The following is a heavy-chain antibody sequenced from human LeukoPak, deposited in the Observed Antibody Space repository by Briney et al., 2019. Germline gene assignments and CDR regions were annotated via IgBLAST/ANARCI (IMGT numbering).Heavy chain of an antibody. D-gene: IGHD3-22*01. CDR3: AREDYYDSGSNDY. Sequence: ASVKVSCKASGGTFSDYALNWVRQAPGQGLEWMGWMNPNSGNTGYAQKFQGRVTITRNTSISTAYMELSSLRSEDTAVYYCAREDYYDSGSNDYWGQGTLVTVSS. J-gene: IGHJ4*02. V-gene: IGHV1-8*01. CDR1: GGTFSDYA. CDR2: MNPNSGNT.